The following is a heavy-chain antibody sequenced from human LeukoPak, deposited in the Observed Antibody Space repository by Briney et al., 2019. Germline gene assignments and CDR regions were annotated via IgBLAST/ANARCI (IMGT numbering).Heavy chain of an antibody. CDR3: GRAMDV. CDR2: IKQDGSEK. CDR1: GFTFTSYW. Sequence: PGGSLRLSCAASGFTFTSYWMSWVRQAPGKGLEWVANIKQDGSEKYYVDSVEGRFTISRGNAKSSLYLQMNSLRAEDSAVYYCGRAMDVWGQGTTVTVSS. J-gene: IGHJ6*02. V-gene: IGHV3-7*04.